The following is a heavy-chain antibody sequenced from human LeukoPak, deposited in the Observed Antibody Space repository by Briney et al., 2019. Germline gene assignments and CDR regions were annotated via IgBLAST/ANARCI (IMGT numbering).Heavy chain of an antibody. CDR3: ARGGSGWSNSDY. Sequence: ASVKVSCKASGGTFSSYAISWVRQAPGQGLEWMGGIIPIFGTANYAQKFQGRVTITADESTSTAYMELSSLRSEDTAVYYCARGGSGWSNSDYWGQGTLVTVPS. V-gene: IGHV1-69*13. CDR2: IIPIFGTA. CDR1: GGTFSSYA. D-gene: IGHD6-19*01. J-gene: IGHJ4*02.